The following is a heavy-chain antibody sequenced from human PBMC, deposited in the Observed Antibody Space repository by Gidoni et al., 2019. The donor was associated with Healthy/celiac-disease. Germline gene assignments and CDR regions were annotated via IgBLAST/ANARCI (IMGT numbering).Heavy chain of an antibody. CDR2: IIPILGIA. Sequence: QVQLVQPGAEVKKPGSSVKVSCKASGGTFSSYAISWVRQAPGQGLEWMGRIIPILGIANYAQKFQGRVTITADKSTSTAYMELSSLRSEGTAVYYCARSYYYDSSGYFDYWGQGTLVTVSS. CDR1: GGTFSSYA. D-gene: IGHD3-22*01. J-gene: IGHJ4*02. V-gene: IGHV1-69*04. CDR3: ARSYYYDSSGYFDY.